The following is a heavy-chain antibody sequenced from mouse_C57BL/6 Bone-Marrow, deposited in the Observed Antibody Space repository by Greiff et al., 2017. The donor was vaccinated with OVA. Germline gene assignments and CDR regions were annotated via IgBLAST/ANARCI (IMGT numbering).Heavy chain of an antibody. Sequence: QVQLQQPGAELARPGTSVKLSCKASGYTFTSYWMHWVKQRPGQGLEWIGVIDPSDSYTNYNQKFKGKATLTVDTSSSTAYMQLSSLTSEDSAVYYCAGLGGPSEFAYWGQGTLVTVSA. CDR2: IDPSDSYT. CDR1: GYTFTSYW. D-gene: IGHD6-1*01. J-gene: IGHJ3*01. CDR3: AGLGGPSEFAY. V-gene: IGHV1-59*01.